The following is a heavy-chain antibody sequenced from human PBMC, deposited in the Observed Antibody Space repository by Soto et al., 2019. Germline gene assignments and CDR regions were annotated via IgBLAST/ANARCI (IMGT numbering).Heavy chain of an antibody. CDR1: GFTFTHSA. J-gene: IGHJ4*02. CDR3: SKKLPSLGRAN. D-gene: IGHD2-2*01. V-gene: IGHV3-23*01. CDR2: LSGSGGST. Sequence: EVQVLESGGGLVQPGGSLRLSCAASGFTFTHSAMSWVRQAPGKGLEWVSTLSGSGGSTYHADSAKGRFTISRDISKNPFFPLMNHLRAGDTAVYYFSKKLPSLGRANWGQGTLVTVSP.